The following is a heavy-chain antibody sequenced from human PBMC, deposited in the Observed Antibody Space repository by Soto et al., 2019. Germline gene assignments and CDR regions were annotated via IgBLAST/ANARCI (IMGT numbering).Heavy chain of an antibody. J-gene: IGHJ5*02. CDR2: INPDSGIT. V-gene: IGHV1-2*02. Sequence: GASVKVSCKASGYTFTASYIHWLRQAPGQGLEWMGWINPDSGITNYARKFQGRVTLTGDTSISTAYMELNTLKSDDSALYYCAKDLTRQLAYWLDPWGQGTQVTVSS. CDR3: AKDLTRQLAYWLDP. CDR1: GYTFTASY. D-gene: IGHD6-6*01.